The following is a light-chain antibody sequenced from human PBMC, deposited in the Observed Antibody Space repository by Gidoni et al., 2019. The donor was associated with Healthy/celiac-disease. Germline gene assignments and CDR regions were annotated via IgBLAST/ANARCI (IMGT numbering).Light chain of an antibody. V-gene: IGKV3-20*01. Sequence: EFVLTQSPGNLSFSPGERATRSCGASQSVSSSYLAWYQQKPGQAPRLLISVAYSRATGIPDRLSGRGSGTDFTLTISRLDPEDFAVYYCQQYGSSPLTFGGGTKVEIK. J-gene: IGKJ4*01. CDR2: VAY. CDR3: QQYGSSPLT. CDR1: QSVSSSY.